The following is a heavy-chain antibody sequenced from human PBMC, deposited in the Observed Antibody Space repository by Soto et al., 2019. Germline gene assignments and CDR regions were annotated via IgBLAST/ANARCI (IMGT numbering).Heavy chain of an antibody. J-gene: IGHJ5*02. CDR2: IYYSGST. D-gene: IGHD3-10*01. CDR3: ARRKSPMRSGNNVRFDP. Sequence: PSETLSLTCTVSGGSISSSSYYWGWIRQPPGKGLEWIGSIYYSGSTYYNPSLKSRVTISVDTSKNQFSLKLSSVTAADTAVYYCARRKSPMRSGNNVRFDPWGQGTLVTVSS. CDR1: GGSISSSSYY. V-gene: IGHV4-39*01.